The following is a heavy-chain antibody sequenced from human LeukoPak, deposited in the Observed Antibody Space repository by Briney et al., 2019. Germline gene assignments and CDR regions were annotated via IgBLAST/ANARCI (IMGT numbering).Heavy chain of an antibody. CDR2: ISSSSSYI. J-gene: IGHJ3*01. CDR3: ARPPPFDSDAFDV. CDR1: GFTFGTYS. Sequence: PGGSLRLSCEASGFTFGTYSMNWVRQAPGKGLEWVSSISSSSSYIYYADSVKGRFTISRDNAKNSLYLQMNSLRAEDTAVYYCARPPPFDSDAFDVWGQGTMVTVSS. V-gene: IGHV3-21*01. D-gene: IGHD3-9*01.